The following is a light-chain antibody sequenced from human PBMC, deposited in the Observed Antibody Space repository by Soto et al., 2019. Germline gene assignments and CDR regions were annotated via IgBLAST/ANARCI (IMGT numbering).Light chain of an antibody. Sequence: EVVLTQSPATLSLSTGERATLSCRASQSVSSYLAWYQQKPGQAPRLLIYGASSRATGIPDRFSGSGSGTDFTLTISRLEPEDFAVYYCQQYGSSPLTFGQGTRLEIK. J-gene: IGKJ5*01. CDR2: GAS. CDR1: QSVSSY. V-gene: IGKV3-20*01. CDR3: QQYGSSPLT.